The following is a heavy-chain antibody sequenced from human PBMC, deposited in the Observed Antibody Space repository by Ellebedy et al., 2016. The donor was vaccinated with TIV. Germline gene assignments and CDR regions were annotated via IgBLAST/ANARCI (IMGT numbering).Heavy chain of an antibody. J-gene: IGHJ4*02. CDR1: GYTFTSYG. CDR2: MNPNSGNT. D-gene: IGHD3-10*01. CDR3: ARDHSARQPPTDY. Sequence: ASVKVSCKASGYTFTSYGISWVRQATGQGLEWMGWMNPNSGNTGYAQKFQGRVTITRNTSISTAYMELSSLRSEDTAVYYCARDHSARQPPTDYWGQGTLVTVSS. V-gene: IGHV1-8*03.